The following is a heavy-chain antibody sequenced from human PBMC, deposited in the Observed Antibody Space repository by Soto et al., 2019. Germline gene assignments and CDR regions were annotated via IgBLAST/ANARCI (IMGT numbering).Heavy chain of an antibody. Sequence: VQLVESGGGLVQPGGSLRLSCAASGFTFSTYEMNWVRQAPGKGLEWVSYISSTGTAMFYADSVKGRFTISRDNAKNSLHLQLNSLRAEDSAVYYCARETHFIDYWGQGILVSVS. CDR2: ISSTGTAM. CDR1: GFTFSTYE. J-gene: IGHJ4*02. V-gene: IGHV3-48*03. CDR3: ARETHFIDY.